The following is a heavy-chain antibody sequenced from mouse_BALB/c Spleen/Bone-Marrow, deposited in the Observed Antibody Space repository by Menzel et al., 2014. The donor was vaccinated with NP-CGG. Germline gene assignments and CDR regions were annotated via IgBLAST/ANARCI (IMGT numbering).Heavy chain of an antibody. V-gene: IGHV1S56*01. Sequence: QVQLKESGPELVKPGASVRISCKASGYTFTSYYIHWVKQRPGQGLEWIGWIYPGNVNTKYNEKFKGKATLTADKSSSTAYMQLSSLTSEGSAVYFCARQGSSGFYAMDYWGQGTSVTVSS. CDR3: ARQGSSGFYAMDY. J-gene: IGHJ4*01. CDR1: GYTFTSYY. D-gene: IGHD3-1*01. CDR2: IYPGNVNT.